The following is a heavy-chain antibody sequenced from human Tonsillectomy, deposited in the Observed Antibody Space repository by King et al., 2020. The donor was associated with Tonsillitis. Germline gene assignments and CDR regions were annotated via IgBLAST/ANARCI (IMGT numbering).Heavy chain of an antibody. J-gene: IGHJ4*02. CDR2: ISYDGSKK. V-gene: IGHV3-30*18. D-gene: IGHD3-22*01. Sequence: VQLVESGGGVVQPGRSLRLSCTASGFTFSRYGMYWVRQAPGKGLEWVAVISYDGSKKNYADSVKGRFTVSRDNSKNTLNLQMSSLRAEDTAGYYCAKDYYYDSSGYGYWGQGSLVTVPS. CDR3: AKDYYYDSSGYGY. CDR1: GFTFSRYG.